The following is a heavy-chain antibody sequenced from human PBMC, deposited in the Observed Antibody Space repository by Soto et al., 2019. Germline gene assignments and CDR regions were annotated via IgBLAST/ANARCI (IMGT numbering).Heavy chain of an antibody. CDR3: AKEDCTFFDS. V-gene: IGHV3-30*18. CDR1: GFTFGSHG. J-gene: IGHJ4*02. D-gene: IGHD2-21*02. Sequence: QVQLVESGGGVVQPGRSLRLSCAASGFTFGSHGMHWVRQAPGKGLEWVALIGYDGSGKYYTDSVKGRFTISRDNSKNMMYLQMNSLRAEDPAIYYCAKEDCTFFDSWGQGTLVTVSS. CDR2: IGYDGSGK.